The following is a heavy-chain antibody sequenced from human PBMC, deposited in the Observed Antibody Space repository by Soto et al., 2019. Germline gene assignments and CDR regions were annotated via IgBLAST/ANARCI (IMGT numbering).Heavy chain of an antibody. Sequence: EVQLLESGGDLAQPGGSLRLSCAASGFTFSSNWLSWVRQAAGQGLEWVANVNQDGSGRYYVDSVKGRFTISRDNAKNSLYLQMNSQRAEDTAVYYCARDTGYNSSWGDWGQGTLVIVSS. J-gene: IGHJ4*02. CDR3: ARDTGYNSSWGD. CDR2: VNQDGSGR. CDR1: GFTFSSNW. V-gene: IGHV3-7*04. D-gene: IGHD6-13*01.